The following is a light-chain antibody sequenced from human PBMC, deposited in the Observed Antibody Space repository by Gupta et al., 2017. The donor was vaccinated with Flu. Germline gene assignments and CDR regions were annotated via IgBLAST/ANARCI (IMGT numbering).Light chain of an antibody. CDR2: EVS. J-gene: IGLJ3*02. Sequence: SVAISCTGTSSDVGGYEYVSWYQQHPGKAPKLMIYEVSKRPSGVPDRFSGSKSGNTASLTVSGLQAEDDADYYCSSYAGSDNLLFGGGTKLTVL. CDR3: SSYAGSDNLL. CDR1: SSDVGGYEY. V-gene: IGLV2-8*01.